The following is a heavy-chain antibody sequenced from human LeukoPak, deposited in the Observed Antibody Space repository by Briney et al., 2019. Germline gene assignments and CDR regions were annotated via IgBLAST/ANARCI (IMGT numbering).Heavy chain of an antibody. J-gene: IGHJ4*02. D-gene: IGHD4-17*01. CDR1: GGTFSSYA. Sequence: ASVKVSCKASGGTFSSYAISWVRQAPGQGLEWVGGIIPILGIANYTQKFQGRVTITADKSTSTAYMELSSLRSEDTSVYYCARDRATVTERYFDYWGQGTLVTVSS. CDR3: ARDRATVTERYFDY. V-gene: IGHV1-69*04. CDR2: IIPILGIA.